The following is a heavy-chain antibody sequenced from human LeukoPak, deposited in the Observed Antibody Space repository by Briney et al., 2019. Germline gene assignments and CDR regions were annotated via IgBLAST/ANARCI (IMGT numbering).Heavy chain of an antibody. Sequence: GGSLRLSCVASGFTFSSYWMHWVRQAPGKGLVWVSRISSDGSSTSYADSVKGRFTISRDNAKNTVYLEMNSLRAEDTAVYYCARAGSGWSYYFDYWGQGTLVTVSS. CDR1: GFTFSSYW. J-gene: IGHJ4*02. CDR2: ISSDGSST. D-gene: IGHD6-19*01. CDR3: ARAGSGWSYYFDY. V-gene: IGHV3-74*01.